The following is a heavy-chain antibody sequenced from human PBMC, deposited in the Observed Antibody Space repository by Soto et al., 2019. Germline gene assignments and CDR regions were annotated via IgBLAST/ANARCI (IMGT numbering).Heavy chain of an antibody. CDR1: GGTFSSYT. CDR2: IIPILGIA. V-gene: IGHV1-69*04. J-gene: IGHJ6*03. Sequence: ASVKVSCKASGGTFSSYTISWVRQAPGQGLEWMGRIIPILGIANYAQKFQGRVTITADKSTSTAYMELSSLRSEDTAVYYCAREAAVAGDGYYYYYMDVWGKGTTVTVSS. D-gene: IGHD6-19*01. CDR3: AREAAVAGDGYYYYYMDV.